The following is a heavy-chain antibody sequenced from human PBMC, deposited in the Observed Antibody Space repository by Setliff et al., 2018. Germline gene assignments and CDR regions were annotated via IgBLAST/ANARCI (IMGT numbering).Heavy chain of an antibody. J-gene: IGHJ2*01. CDR3: ARIAYYSDTSGYYCDLNWFFDL. D-gene: IGHD3-22*01. CDR1: GGSINRDY. CDR2: IHTSGST. Sequence: SETLSLTCSVSGGSINRDYWNWIRQPPGKGLELIGYIHTSGSTSYNPSLKSRVTVSIDTSKNQFSLKLRSVTAADTAVYYCARIAYYSDTSGYYCDLNWFFDLWGRGTLVTVSS. V-gene: IGHV4-4*08.